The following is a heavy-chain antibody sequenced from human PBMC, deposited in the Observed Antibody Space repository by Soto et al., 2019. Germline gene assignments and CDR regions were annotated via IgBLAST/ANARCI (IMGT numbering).Heavy chain of an antibody. V-gene: IGHV4-34*01. CDR2: IDHSGYT. CDR1: GGSFSGYY. CDR3: ARVRDWFDP. Sequence: SETLSLTCAVYGGSFSGYYWNWIRQPPGKGLEWIGEIDHSGYTNYNPSPKGRVTISVDTSKSQFSLRLTSVTAADTAVYYCARVRDWFDPWGQGTLVTVSS. J-gene: IGHJ5*02. D-gene: IGHD3-3*01.